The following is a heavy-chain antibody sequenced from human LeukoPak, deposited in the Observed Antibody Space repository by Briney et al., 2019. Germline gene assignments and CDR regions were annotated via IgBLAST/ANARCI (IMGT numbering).Heavy chain of an antibody. CDR1: FTXXX. D-gene: IGHD5-12*01. J-gene: IGHJ4*02. Sequence: FTXXXISWVRQAPGQGLEWRGWISAYNGNTNYAQKLQGRVTMTTDTSTSTAYMELRSLRSDDTAVYYCARYIVATPFDYWGQGTLVTVSS. V-gene: IGHV1-18*01. CDR3: ARYIVATPFDY. CDR2: ISAYNGNT.